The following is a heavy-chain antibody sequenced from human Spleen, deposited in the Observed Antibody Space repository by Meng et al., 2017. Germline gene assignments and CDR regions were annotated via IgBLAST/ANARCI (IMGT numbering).Heavy chain of an antibody. J-gene: IGHJ2*01. V-gene: IGHV5-51*01. Sequence: GESLKISCKASGYTFTNYWIVWVRQMPGKGLEWMGIIYPGDSDTRYSPSFQGQVTISADKSNSTAYLQRSSLKASDTAMYYCARLPVTGSNWYFDLWGHGTLVTVSS. CDR2: IYPGDSDT. CDR3: ARLPVTGSNWYFDL. CDR1: GYTFTNYW.